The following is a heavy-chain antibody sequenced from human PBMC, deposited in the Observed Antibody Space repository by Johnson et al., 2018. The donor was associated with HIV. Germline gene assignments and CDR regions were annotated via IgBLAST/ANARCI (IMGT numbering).Heavy chain of an antibody. CDR3: AKDRGSALAQLPIFPSAFDI. J-gene: IGHJ3*02. Sequence: VQLLESGGGLVQPGGSLRLSCAASGFTFSSYAMSWVRQAPGKRLEWVSALSGSGGSTYYADPVTRRFTISRDNSKNTLYLQMNSLRAEATAVYYCAKDRGSALAQLPIFPSAFDIWGQGTMVTVSS. CDR2: LSGSGGST. CDR1: GFTFSSYA. V-gene: IGHV3-23*01. D-gene: IGHD6-6*01.